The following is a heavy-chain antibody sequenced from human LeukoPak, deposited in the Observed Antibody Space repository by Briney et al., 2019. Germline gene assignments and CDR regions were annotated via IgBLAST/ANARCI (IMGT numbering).Heavy chain of an antibody. D-gene: IGHD2-15*01. CDR1: GFTFSSYA. J-gene: IGHJ4*02. CDR3: ANGWSPDY. V-gene: IGHV3-23*01. CDR2: ISGSGGST. Sequence: GGSLRLSCAASGFTFSSYAMSWVRQAPGKGLEWVSGISGSGGSTYYADSVKGRFTIFRDNSKNTLYLQMNSLRAEDTAVYHCANGWSPDYWGRGTLVTVSS.